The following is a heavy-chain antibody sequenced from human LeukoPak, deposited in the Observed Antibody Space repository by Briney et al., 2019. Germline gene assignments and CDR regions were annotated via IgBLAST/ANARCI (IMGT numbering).Heavy chain of an antibody. J-gene: IGHJ3*02. CDR1: GFTLSNAW. D-gene: IGHD3-22*01. Sequence: GGSLRLSCAASGFTLSNAWMTWVRQAPGKGLEWVGRIKSKTDGGTTDYAAPVKGRFIISRDDSKNTLYLQMNSLKTEDTAVYYCTTANYYDSSGYFSDALDIWGQGTMVAGSS. CDR2: IKSKTDGGTT. CDR3: TTANYYDSSGYFSDALDI. V-gene: IGHV3-15*01.